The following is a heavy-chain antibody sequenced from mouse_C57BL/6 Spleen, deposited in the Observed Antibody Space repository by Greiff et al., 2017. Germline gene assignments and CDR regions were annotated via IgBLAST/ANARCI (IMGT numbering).Heavy chain of an antibody. Sequence: EVQLQQSGPVLVKPGASVKMSCKASGYTFTDYYMNWVKQSHGKSLEWIGGINPNNGGTSYNQKFKGKDTLTVDKSSSPAYMELNSLTSEDSAVYDGATWEYGCCCAYWGQGTTLTVSS. V-gene: IGHV1-19*01. J-gene: IGHJ2*01. CDR1: GYTFTDYY. CDR3: ATWEYGCCCAY. D-gene: IGHD1-1*01. CDR2: INPNNGGT.